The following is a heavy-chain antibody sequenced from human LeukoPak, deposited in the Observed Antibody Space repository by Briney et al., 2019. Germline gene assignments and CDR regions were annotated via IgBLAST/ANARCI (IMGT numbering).Heavy chain of an antibody. D-gene: IGHD6-19*01. CDR2: IYSGGRT. V-gene: IGHV3-53*01. CDR3: ARGKEPVAGSLSHFDY. CDR1: GFTVSSNY. Sequence: GGSLRLSCAASGFTVSSNYMIWVRQAPGKGLEWVSVIYSGGRTYYVDSVKGRFTISRDISKNTLYLQMNSLRAEDTAVYYCARGKEPVAGSLSHFDYWGQGTLVTVSS. J-gene: IGHJ4*02.